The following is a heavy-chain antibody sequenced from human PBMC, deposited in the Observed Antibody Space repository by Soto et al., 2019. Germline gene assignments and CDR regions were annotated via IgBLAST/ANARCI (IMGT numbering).Heavy chain of an antibody. Sequence: QITLKESGPALVKDTQPLTLTCAFSGFSLSATGVSVGWIRQPPGKALEWLALVFWDDEKRYSPSLRNRLTITKDTSKNQVVLTMTNVDPADTATFYCAHSSRYAAFDIWGQGTLVTVSS. CDR2: VFWDDEK. CDR1: GFSLSATGVS. J-gene: IGHJ3*02. V-gene: IGHV2-5*02. D-gene: IGHD3-9*01. CDR3: AHSSRYAAFDI.